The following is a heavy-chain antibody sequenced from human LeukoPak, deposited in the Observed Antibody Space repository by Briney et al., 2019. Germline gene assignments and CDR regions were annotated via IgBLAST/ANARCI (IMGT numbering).Heavy chain of an antibody. CDR1: GYTFTCYY. V-gene: IGHV1-2*02. Sequence: ASVKVSCKASGYTFTCYYMHWVRQAPGQGLEWVGYIYPNTGATKYAQKFQGRVTMTRDTSISTAYMELSGLRSDDTAVYYCGTLLSNGPFDYWGQGSLVTVSS. J-gene: IGHJ4*02. CDR3: GTLLSNGPFDY. CDR2: IYPNTGAT.